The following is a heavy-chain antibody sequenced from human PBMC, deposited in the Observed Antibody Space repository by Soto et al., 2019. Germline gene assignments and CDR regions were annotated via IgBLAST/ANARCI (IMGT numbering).Heavy chain of an antibody. V-gene: IGHV1-69*13. CDR3: AKSITGTTWWGDYFDY. D-gene: IGHD1-7*01. CDR1: GGTFSSYA. Sequence: ASVKVSCKASGGTFSSYAISWVRQAPGQGLEWMGGIIPIFGTANYAQKFQGRVTITADESTSTAYMELSSLRSEDTAVYYCAKSITGTTWWGDYFDYWGQGTLVTVSS. CDR2: IIPIFGTA. J-gene: IGHJ4*02.